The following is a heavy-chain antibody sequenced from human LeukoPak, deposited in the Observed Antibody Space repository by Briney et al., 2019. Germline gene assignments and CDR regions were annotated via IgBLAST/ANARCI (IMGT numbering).Heavy chain of an antibody. CDR1: GYTFTDYY. V-gene: IGHV1-2*02. D-gene: IGHD1-26*01. J-gene: IGHJ4*02. Sequence: ASVKVSCKASGYTFTDYYVHWVRQAPGQGLEWMGWINPNSGDTNYAQKFQGRVTMTRDTSISTAYMELSRLRSDDTAVYYCATTIVGGYFDYWGQGTLVTVSS. CDR3: ATTIVGGYFDY. CDR2: INPNSGDT.